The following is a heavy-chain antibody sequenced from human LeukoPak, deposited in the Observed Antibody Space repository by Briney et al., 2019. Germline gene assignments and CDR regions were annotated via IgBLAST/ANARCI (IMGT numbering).Heavy chain of an antibody. V-gene: IGHV1-2*02. CDR2: INPNSGGT. CDR3: ARGYCTSADCYKHYYHGMDV. D-gene: IGHD2-2*02. CDR1: GYTFTGYY. J-gene: IGHJ6*02. Sequence: ASVQVSCKTSGYTFTGYYMHWVRQAPGQGLEWMGWINPNSGGTNYAQKFQGRVTMTRDTSISTAYMELSRLRSDDTAVYFCARGYCTSADCYKHYYHGMDVWGQGTTVTASS.